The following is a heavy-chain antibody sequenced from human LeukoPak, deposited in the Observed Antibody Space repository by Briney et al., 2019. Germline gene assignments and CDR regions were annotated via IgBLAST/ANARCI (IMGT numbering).Heavy chain of an antibody. CDR1: GGSISSGVYY. V-gene: IGHV4-31*03. CDR3: ARVAAVAGTWVYFDY. D-gene: IGHD6-19*01. Sequence: PSETLSLTCTVSGGSISSGVYYSSWIRQPPGKGLERLGYIYYSGSTYYNPSLKGRVTISVDTSKNQFSLKLSSVTAADTAVYYCARVAAVAGTWVYFDYWGQGTLVTVSS. CDR2: IYYSGST. J-gene: IGHJ4*02.